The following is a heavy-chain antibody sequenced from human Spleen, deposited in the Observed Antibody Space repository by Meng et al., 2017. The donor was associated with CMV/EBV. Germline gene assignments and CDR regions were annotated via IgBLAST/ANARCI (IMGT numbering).Heavy chain of an antibody. CDR2: IKSKTSGETT. V-gene: IGHV3-15*01. J-gene: IGHJ4*02. Sequence: GGSLRLSCAASGFTFSSAWISWFRQAPSKGLEWVGRIKSKTSGETTDFAAPVKGRFTISRDDSKTTVYLQMDGLKTEDTAVYYCTADIASAGEGEFDYWGQGTLVTVSS. D-gene: IGHD6-13*01. CDR1: GFTFSSAW. CDR3: TADIASAGEGEFDY.